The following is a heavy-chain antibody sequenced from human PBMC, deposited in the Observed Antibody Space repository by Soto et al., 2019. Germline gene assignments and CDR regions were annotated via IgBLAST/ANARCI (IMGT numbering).Heavy chain of an antibody. CDR1: GGSISSYY. D-gene: IGHD4-17*01. CDR3: ARDQYGDYMLDY. V-gene: IGHV4-59*01. Sequence: PSETLSLTCTVSGGSISSYYWSWIRQPPGKGLEWIGYIYYSGSTNYNPSLKSRVTISVDTSKNQFSLKLSSVTAADTAVYYCARDQYGDYMLDYWGQGTLVTVAS. CDR2: IYYSGST. J-gene: IGHJ4*02.